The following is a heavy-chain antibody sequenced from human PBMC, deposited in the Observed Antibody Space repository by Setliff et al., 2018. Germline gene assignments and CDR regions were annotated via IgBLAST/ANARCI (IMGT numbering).Heavy chain of an antibody. CDR2: IYHSGST. CDR3: ARHLWCSGTDY. D-gene: IGHD3-10*02. CDR1: GGSISSSSYY. V-gene: IGHV4-39*01. J-gene: IGHJ4*02. Sequence: PSETLSLTCTVSGGSISSSSYYWGWIRQPPGKGLEWIGSIYHSGSTYYNPSLKSRVTISVDTSKNQFSLKLSSVTAADTAVYYCARHLWCSGTDYWGQGTLVTVSS.